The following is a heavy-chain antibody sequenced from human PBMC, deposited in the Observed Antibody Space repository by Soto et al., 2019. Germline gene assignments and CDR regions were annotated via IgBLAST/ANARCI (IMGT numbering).Heavy chain of an antibody. CDR2: ISYDGSNK. Sequence: PGGSLRLSCAASGFTFSSYGMHWVRQAPGKGLEWVAVISYDGSNKYYADSVKGRFTISRDNSKNTLYLQMNSLRAEDTAVYYCAKDLERGSGSYFDYWGQGTLVTVSS. D-gene: IGHD3-10*01. V-gene: IGHV3-30*18. CDR3: AKDLERGSGSYFDY. J-gene: IGHJ4*02. CDR1: GFTFSSYG.